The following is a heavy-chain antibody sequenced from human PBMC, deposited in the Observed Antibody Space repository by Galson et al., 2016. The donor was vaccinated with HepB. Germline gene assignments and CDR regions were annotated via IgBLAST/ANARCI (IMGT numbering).Heavy chain of an antibody. CDR3: AKRRTTVTTSLDF. V-gene: IGHV3-23*01. J-gene: IGHJ4*02. CDR2: ISSTGNFRSDT. CDR1: GFTFGSYA. Sequence: SLRLSCAASGFTFGSYAMSWVRQAPGKGLEWVSAISSTGNFRSDTYYADSVKGRFTVSRDNSKNTLYLQMNNLRAEDTAIYYCAKRRTTVTTSLDFWGQGTLVTVSS. D-gene: IGHD4-17*01.